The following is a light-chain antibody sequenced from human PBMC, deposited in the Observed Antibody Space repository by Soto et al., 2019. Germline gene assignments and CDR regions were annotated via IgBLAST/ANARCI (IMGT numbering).Light chain of an antibody. J-gene: IGKJ1*01. Sequence: IQMTPSQSSLSASELYIVTITFRASQGIRNDLGWYQQKPGKAPKLLIYAASSLQSGVPSRFSGSGSGTDFTLTISSLQPEDFATYYCLKDYNYPRKFGQGTKVDIK. CDR3: LKDYNYPRK. V-gene: IGKV1-6*01. CDR2: AAS. CDR1: QGIRND.